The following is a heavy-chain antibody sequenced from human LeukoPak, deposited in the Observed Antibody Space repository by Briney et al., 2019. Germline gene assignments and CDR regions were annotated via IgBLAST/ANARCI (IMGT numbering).Heavy chain of an antibody. Sequence: PSETLSLTCTVSGGSISSYYWSWIRQPPGKGLEWIGYIYYSGSTNYNPSLKSRVTISVDTSKNQFSLKLSSVTAADTAVYYCARRARDGYSLYYFDYWGQGTLVTASS. D-gene: IGHD4-4*01. CDR2: IYYSGST. J-gene: IGHJ4*02. CDR1: GGSISSYY. V-gene: IGHV4-59*08. CDR3: ARRARDGYSLYYFDY.